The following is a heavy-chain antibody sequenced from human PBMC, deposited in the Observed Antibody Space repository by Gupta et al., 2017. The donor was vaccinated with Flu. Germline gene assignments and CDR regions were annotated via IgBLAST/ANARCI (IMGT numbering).Heavy chain of an antibody. D-gene: IGHD2-21*01. CDR2: INHSGST. J-gene: IGHJ4*02. CDR1: GGSLSGYY. V-gene: IGHV4-34*01. Sequence: QVQLQQWGAELLKPSETLSLTCAVYGGSLSGYYWSWIRQAPGKGLEWIGEINHSGSTNYSPSLRSRVTISVDKSKNQFSLKLSSVTAADTAVYYCARFGFGELPYWGQGTLVTVSS. CDR3: ARFGFGELPY.